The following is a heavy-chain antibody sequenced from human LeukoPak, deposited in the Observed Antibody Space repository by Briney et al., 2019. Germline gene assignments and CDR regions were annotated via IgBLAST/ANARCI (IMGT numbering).Heavy chain of an antibody. J-gene: IGHJ4*02. CDR3: ARASLRYFDWLGNDY. V-gene: IGHV3-23*01. D-gene: IGHD3-9*01. CDR1: GFTFSSYA. CDR2: NSGSGGST. Sequence: GGSLRLSCAAPGFTFSSYAMSWVRQAPGKGLEWVSANSGSGGSTYYADSVEGRFTISRDNSKNTLYLQMNSLRAEDTAVYYCARASLRYFDWLGNDYWGQGTLVTVSS.